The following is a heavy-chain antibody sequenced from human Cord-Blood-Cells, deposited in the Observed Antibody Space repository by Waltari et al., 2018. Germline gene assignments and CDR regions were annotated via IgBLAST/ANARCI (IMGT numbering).Heavy chain of an antibody. CDR2: ISSSSSYI. V-gene: IGHV3-21*01. J-gene: IGHJ4*02. D-gene: IGHD2-8*01. CDR3: ASLLHRYCTNGVCAFDY. CDR1: GFIFSSYS. Sequence: EVQLVESGGGLVKPGGSLRLSCAASGFIFSSYSMNWVRQAPGKGLEWVSSISSSSSYIYYADPVKGRFTISRDNAKNSLYLQMNSLRAEDTAVYYCASLLHRYCTNGVCAFDYWGQGTLVTVSS.